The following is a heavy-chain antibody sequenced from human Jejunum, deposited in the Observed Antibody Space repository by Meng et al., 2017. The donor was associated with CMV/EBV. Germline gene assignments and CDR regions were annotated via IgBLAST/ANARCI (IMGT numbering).Heavy chain of an antibody. CDR2: ISYDGGNE. V-gene: IGHV3-30-3*01. CDR1: GFTFSIYP. CDR3: ARDRTSVIVPAAILY. J-gene: IGHJ4*02. D-gene: IGHD2-2*01. Sequence: GFTFSIYPMHNVRQAPGKGLEWVAVISYDGGNEYYADSVKGRFTVSRDNSKNTLYLQMNSLRPDDTAVYYCARDRTSVIVPAAILYWGQGTLVTVSS.